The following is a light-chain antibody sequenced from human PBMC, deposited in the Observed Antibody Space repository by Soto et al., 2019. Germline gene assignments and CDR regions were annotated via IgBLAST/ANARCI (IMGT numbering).Light chain of an antibody. CDR2: WAS. CDR1: LSVIHTNNKNY. Sequence: DTVMTQSPDSLSVSLGERATISCTSSLSVIHTNNKNYLALYQQKAGQPPKLLIYWASTRDSGVPDRFSGSGSGTDFTLTISGLQAEDGAVYYCQQYDTTPFTFGPGTKVDV. V-gene: IGKV4-1*01. CDR3: QQYDTTPFT. J-gene: IGKJ3*01.